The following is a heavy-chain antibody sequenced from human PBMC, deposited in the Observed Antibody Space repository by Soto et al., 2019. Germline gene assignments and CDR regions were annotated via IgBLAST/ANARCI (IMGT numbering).Heavy chain of an antibody. Sequence: GGSLRLSCAASGFTFSGSAMHWVRQASGKGLEWVGRIRSKANSYATAYAASVKGRFTISRDDSKNTAYLQMNSLKTEDTAVYYCHPGIAVAGTSWFDPWGQGTLVTVSS. CDR3: HPGIAVAGTSWFDP. V-gene: IGHV3-73*01. CDR2: IRSKANSYAT. J-gene: IGHJ5*02. CDR1: GFTFSGSA. D-gene: IGHD6-19*01.